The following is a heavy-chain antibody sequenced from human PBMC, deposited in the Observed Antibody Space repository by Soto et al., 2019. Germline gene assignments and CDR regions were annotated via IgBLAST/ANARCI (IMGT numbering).Heavy chain of an antibody. CDR1: GGTFSSYT. V-gene: IGHV1-69*02. Sequence: QVQLVQSGAEVKKPGSSVKVSCKASGGTFSSYTISWVRQAPGQGLEWMGRIIPILGIANYAQKFQGRVTITADKSTSTAYMELSSLRSEDTAVYYCARGMRIVVVPAADDAFDIWGQGTMVTVSS. CDR3: ARGMRIVVVPAADDAFDI. J-gene: IGHJ3*02. CDR2: IIPILGIA. D-gene: IGHD2-2*01.